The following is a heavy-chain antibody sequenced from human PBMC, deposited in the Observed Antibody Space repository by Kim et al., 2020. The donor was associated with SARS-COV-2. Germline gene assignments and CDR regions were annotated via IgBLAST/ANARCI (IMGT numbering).Heavy chain of an antibody. CDR2: ISYDGSNT. CDR3: ASAPLLRGGDSRSYYGMDV. CDR1: GFTFSTYT. Sequence: GGSLRLSCAASGFTFSTYTMHWARQAPGRGLEWVAVISYDGSNTYYADSVKGRFTVSRDNSKNTLYMQMNSLRAEDTAVYYCASAPLLRGGDSRSYYGMDVWGQGTTVTVSS. J-gene: IGHJ6*02. D-gene: IGHD2-21*02. V-gene: IGHV3-30-3*01.